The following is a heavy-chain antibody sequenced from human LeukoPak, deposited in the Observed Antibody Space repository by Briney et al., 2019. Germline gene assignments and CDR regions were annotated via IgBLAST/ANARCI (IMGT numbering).Heavy chain of an antibody. CDR2: IYPDDSDT. V-gene: IGHV5-51*01. J-gene: IGHJ3*02. CDR3: ARPKSPRYFDWSSDAFDI. Sequence: GESLKISCKGSGYSFTTYWIGWVRQMPGKGLEWMGIIYPDDSDTKYSPSFQGQVTISADKSISTAYLQWSSLKASDTAMYYCARPKSPRYFDWSSDAFDIWGQGTMVTVSS. CDR1: GYSFTTYW. D-gene: IGHD3-9*01.